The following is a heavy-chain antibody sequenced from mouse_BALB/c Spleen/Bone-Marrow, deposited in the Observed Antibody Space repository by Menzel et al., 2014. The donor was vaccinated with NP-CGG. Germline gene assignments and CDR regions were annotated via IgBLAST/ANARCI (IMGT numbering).Heavy chain of an antibody. CDR1: GFAFNSYD. J-gene: IGHJ4*01. CDR3: ARPRYYYGSSPFYAMDY. V-gene: IGHV5-12-1*01. Sequence: EVMLVESGGGLVKPGGSLKLSCAASGFAFNSYDMSWVRQTPEKRLEWVAYISSGGGSTYYPDTVKGRFTISRDNAKNTLYLQMSSLKSEDTAMYYCARPRYYYGSSPFYAMDYWGQGTSVTVSS. CDR2: ISSGGGST. D-gene: IGHD1-1*01.